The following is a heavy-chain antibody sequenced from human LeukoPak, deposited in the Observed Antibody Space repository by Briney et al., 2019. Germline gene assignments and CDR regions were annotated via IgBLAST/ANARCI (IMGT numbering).Heavy chain of an antibody. V-gene: IGHV4-30-2*01. CDR1: GGSICSGVYY. D-gene: IGHD4-17*01. CDR3: AREGGDYGDYYGY. J-gene: IGHJ4*02. CDR2: IYHSGSP. Sequence: PSETLSLTCTVSGGSICSGVYYWSCVRQPPGRGLESSGYIYHSGSPYYHPSLKSRVTISVDRSKNQFSLKLSSVTAADTAVYYCAREGGDYGDYYGYWGQGTLVTVSS.